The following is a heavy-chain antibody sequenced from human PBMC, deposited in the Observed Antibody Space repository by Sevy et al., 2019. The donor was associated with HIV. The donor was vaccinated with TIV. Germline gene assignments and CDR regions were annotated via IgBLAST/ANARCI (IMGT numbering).Heavy chain of an antibody. CDR3: AKEWTLLSDWYGEFDY. J-gene: IGHJ4*02. CDR2: ISNSGANT. V-gene: IGHV3-23*01. Sequence: GGSLRLSCAASGFTFTNYGMHWVRQAPGKGLEWVSGISNSGANTYYADSVRGRFTVSRDNSNYTGYLQLNSLRAEDTAIYYCAKEWTLLSDWYGEFDYWGQGTLVTVSS. D-gene: IGHD6-19*01. CDR1: GFTFTNYG.